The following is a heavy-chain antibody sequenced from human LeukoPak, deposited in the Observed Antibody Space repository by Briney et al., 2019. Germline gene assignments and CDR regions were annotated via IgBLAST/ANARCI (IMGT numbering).Heavy chain of an antibody. Sequence: GGSLRLSCAASGFTFSIYAMSWVRQAPGKRLEWVSAISGSDTGTYYANSVKGRFAISRDNSRNTLYLQMNSLRDEDSAAYYCARVYLERLTAGYFDHWGQGTWVTVSP. V-gene: IGHV3-23*01. CDR2: ISGSDTGT. CDR3: ARVYLERLTAGYFDH. D-gene: IGHD2-8*01. J-gene: IGHJ4*02. CDR1: GFTFSIYA.